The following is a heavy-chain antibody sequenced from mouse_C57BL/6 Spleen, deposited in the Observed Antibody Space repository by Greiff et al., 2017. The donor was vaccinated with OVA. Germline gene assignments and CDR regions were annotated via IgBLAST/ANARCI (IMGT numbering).Heavy chain of an antibody. J-gene: IGHJ1*03. CDR3: ARYTTTDWYFDV. CDR1: GFTFTDYY. V-gene: IGHV7-3*01. Sequence: DVMLVESGGGLVQPGGSLSLSCAASGFTFTDYYMSWVRQPPGKALEWLGFIRNKANGYTTEYSASVKGRFTISRDNSQSILYLQMNALRAEDSATYYCARYTTTDWYFDVWGTGTTVTVSS. CDR2: IRNKANGYTT. D-gene: IGHD1-1*01.